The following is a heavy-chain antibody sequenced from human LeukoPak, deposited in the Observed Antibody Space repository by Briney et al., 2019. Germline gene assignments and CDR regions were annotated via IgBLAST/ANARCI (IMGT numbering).Heavy chain of an antibody. D-gene: IGHD3-10*01. Sequence: SETLSLTCTASGGSIGSYYWSWIRQPPGMGLEWIGYIYYTGSTNYNPSLKSRVTISVDTSKNQFSLNLSSVTAADTAVYYCAGGTYGSGSYKFDYWGQGTLVTVSS. CDR2: IYYTGST. V-gene: IGHV4-59*01. CDR1: GGSIGSYY. J-gene: IGHJ4*02. CDR3: AGGTYGSGSYKFDY.